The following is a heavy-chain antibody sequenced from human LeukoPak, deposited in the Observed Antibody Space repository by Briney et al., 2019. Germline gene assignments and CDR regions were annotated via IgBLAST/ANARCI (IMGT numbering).Heavy chain of an antibody. CDR3: AKVRQGYSGYPYFDY. J-gene: IGHJ4*02. CDR1: GFTFSSYG. D-gene: IGHD5-12*01. CDR2: IWYDGSNK. Sequence: GGSLRLSCAASGFTFSSYGMHWVCQAPGKGLEWVAVIWYDGSNKYYADSVKGRFTISRDNSKNTLYLQMNSLRAEDTAVYYCAKVRQGYSGYPYFDYWGQGTLVTVSS. V-gene: IGHV3-33*06.